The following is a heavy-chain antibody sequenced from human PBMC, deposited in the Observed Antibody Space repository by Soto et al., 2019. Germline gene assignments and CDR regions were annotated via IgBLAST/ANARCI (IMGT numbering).Heavy chain of an antibody. Sequence: QVQLQQWGAGLLKPSEILSLTCAVYGGSFSGYYWSWIRQPPGKGLEWIGEINHSGSTNYNPSLKSRVTISVDTSKNQFSLKLSPVTAADTAVYYCARRGGGSNWFDPWGQGTLVTVSS. CDR2: INHSGST. D-gene: IGHD1-1*01. CDR3: ARRGGGSNWFDP. CDR1: GGSFSGYY. V-gene: IGHV4-34*01. J-gene: IGHJ5*02.